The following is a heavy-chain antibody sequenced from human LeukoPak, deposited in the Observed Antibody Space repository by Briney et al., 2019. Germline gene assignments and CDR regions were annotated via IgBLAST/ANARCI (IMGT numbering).Heavy chain of an antibody. D-gene: IGHD2-15*01. V-gene: IGHV4-34*01. Sequence: TSETLSLTCAVYGGSFSGYYWSWIRQPPGKGLEWIGEINHSGSTNYNPSLKSRVTISVDTSKNQFSLKLSSVTAADTAVYYCARGEKWYDAFDIWGQGTMVTVSS. CDR3: ARGEKWYDAFDI. CDR1: GGSFSGYY. J-gene: IGHJ3*02. CDR2: INHSGST.